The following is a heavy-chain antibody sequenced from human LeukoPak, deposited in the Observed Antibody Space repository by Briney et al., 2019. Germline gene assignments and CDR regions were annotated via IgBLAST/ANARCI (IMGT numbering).Heavy chain of an antibody. CDR2: INPNSGGT. J-gene: IGHJ4*02. V-gene: IGHV1-2*02. CDR1: GYIFTDYY. D-gene: IGHD3-16*01. CDR3: ARVPYGYFDY. Sequence: ASVKVSCKASGYIFTDYYMHWVRQAPGQGLEWMGWINPNSGGTNYAQKFQGRVTMTRDTSISTAYMELSRLRSDDTAVYYCARVPYGYFDYWGQGTLVTVSS.